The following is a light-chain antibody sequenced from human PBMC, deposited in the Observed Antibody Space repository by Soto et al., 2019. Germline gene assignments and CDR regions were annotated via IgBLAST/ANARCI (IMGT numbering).Light chain of an antibody. CDR2: DVS. Sequence: EIVMTQSPGTLSVSPGERATLSCRVTQSVGSNLAWYQQKPGQAPRLLIYDVSNRATDIPARFSGSGSGTDFTLTISSLEPEDFGVYYCQVRGSGPPELTFGGGTKVDIK. CDR1: QSVGSN. V-gene: IGKV3-11*01. CDR3: QVRGSGPPELT. J-gene: IGKJ4*01.